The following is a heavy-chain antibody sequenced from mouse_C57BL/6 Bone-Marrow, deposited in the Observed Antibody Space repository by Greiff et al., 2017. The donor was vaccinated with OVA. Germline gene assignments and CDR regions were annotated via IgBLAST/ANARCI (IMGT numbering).Heavy chain of an antibody. CDR3: ASYYDYDDLDY. Sequence: VQLQQPGAELVKPGASVKLSCKASGYTFTSYWMHWVKQRPGQGLEWIGMIHPNSGSTNYNEKFKSKATLTVDKSSSTAYMQLSSLTSEDSAVYYCASYYDYDDLDYWGQGTTLTVSS. J-gene: IGHJ2*01. V-gene: IGHV1-64*01. CDR2: IHPNSGST. CDR1: GYTFTSYW. D-gene: IGHD2-4*01.